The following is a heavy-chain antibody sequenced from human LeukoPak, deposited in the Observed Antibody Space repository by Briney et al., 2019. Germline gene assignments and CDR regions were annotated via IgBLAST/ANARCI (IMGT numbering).Heavy chain of an antibody. CDR2: IKQDGSEK. Sequence: GGSLRLSCAASGFTFSSYWMSWVRQAPGKGLEWVANIKQDGSEKYYVDFVKGRFTISRDNAKNSLYLQMNSLRAEDTAVYYCARTLYCDILTGYSPTPYYFDYWGQGTLVTVSS. V-gene: IGHV3-7*03. CDR3: ARTLYCDILTGYSPTPYYFDY. CDR1: GFTFSSYW. J-gene: IGHJ4*02. D-gene: IGHD3-9*01.